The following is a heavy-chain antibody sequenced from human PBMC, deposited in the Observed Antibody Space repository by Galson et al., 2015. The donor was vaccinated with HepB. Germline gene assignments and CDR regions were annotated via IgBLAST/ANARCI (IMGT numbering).Heavy chain of an antibody. J-gene: IGHJ5*02. D-gene: IGHD6-19*01. CDR2: IIPILGIA. Sequence: SVKVSCKASGGTFSSYAISWVRQAPGQGLEWMGRIIPILGIANYAQKFQGRVTITADKSTSTAYMELSSLRSEDTAVYYCARDVKKYSSGWYDWFDPWGQGTLVTVSS. CDR3: ARDVKKYSSGWYDWFDP. V-gene: IGHV1-69*04. CDR1: GGTFSSYA.